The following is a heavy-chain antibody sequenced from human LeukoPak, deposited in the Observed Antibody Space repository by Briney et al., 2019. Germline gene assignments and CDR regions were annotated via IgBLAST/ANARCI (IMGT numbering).Heavy chain of an antibody. J-gene: IGHJ5*02. CDR3: ARDRYCSGGSCYHPSRFDP. CDR2: ISSSGSTI. CDR1: GFTFSDYY. V-gene: IGHV3-11*01. D-gene: IGHD2-15*01. Sequence: PGGSLRLSCAASGFTFSDYYMSWIRQAPGKGLEWVSYISSSGSTIYYADSVKGRFTISRDNAKNSLYLQMNSLRAEDTAVYYCARDRYCSGGSCYHPSRFDPWGQGTLVTVSS.